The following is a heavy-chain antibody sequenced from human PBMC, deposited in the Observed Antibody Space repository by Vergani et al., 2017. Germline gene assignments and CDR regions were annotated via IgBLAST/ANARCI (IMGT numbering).Heavy chain of an antibody. V-gene: IGHV4-39*01. CDR1: GASIRSSNYY. CDR3: AGHSTVEWLVKLGWIDP. D-gene: IGHD6-19*01. Sequence: QLQLQESGPGLVKPSATLSLTCSVSGASIRSSNYYWGWIRQPPGKGLEWIASIYYSVSTYYNPSLKSRVTISVDTSKNQFSLKLSSVTAADTAVYCCAGHSTVEWLVKLGWIDPWGQGILVTVSS. J-gene: IGHJ5*02. CDR2: IYYSVST.